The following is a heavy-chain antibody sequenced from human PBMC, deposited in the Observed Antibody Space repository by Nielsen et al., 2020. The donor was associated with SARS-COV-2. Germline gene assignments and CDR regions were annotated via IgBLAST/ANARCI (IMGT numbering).Heavy chain of an antibody. CDR1: GFTFSSYA. V-gene: IGHV3-30-3*01. J-gene: IGHJ4*02. CDR2: ISYDGSNK. Sequence: GESLKISCAASGFTFSSYAMHWVRQAPGKGLEWVAVISYDGSNKYYADSVKGRFTISRDNSKNTLYLQMNSLRAEDTAVYYCARDWRWLPDYWGQGTLVTVSS. CDR3: ARDWRWLPDY. D-gene: IGHD5-24*01.